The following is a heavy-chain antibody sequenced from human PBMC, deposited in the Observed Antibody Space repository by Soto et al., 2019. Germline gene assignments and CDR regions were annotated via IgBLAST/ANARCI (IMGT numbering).Heavy chain of an antibody. CDR3: ARDAAPYDFWSGPKGY. D-gene: IGHD3-3*01. V-gene: IGHV1-69*13. Sequence: SVKVSGKASGGTFSSYAISWVRQAPGQGLEWMGGIIPIFGTANYAQKFQGRVTITADESTSTAYMELSSLRSEDKAVYYCARDAAPYDFWSGPKGYWGQGTLVTVSS. J-gene: IGHJ4*02. CDR1: GGTFSSYA. CDR2: IIPIFGTA.